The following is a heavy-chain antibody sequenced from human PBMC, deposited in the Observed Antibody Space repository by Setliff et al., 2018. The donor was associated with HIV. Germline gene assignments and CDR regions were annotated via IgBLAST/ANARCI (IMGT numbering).Heavy chain of an antibody. CDR1: GFTFSTHW. Sequence: GGSLRLSCAASGFTFSTHWMHWVRQVPGKGLVWVSGINWSGGSTSYADSVKGRFTISRDNAKNTLYLQMNSLGAEDTAVYYCANRLRGYNKWYYFDYWGQGTLVTVSS. D-gene: IGHD1-1*01. CDR3: ANRLRGYNKWYYFDY. J-gene: IGHJ4*02. V-gene: IGHV3-74*01. CDR2: INWSGGST.